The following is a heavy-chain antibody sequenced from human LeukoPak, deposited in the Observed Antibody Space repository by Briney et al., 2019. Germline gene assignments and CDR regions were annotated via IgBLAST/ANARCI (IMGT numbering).Heavy chain of an antibody. CDR3: ARDPYSGAYYEGYYYYYMDV. V-gene: IGHV3-21*01. CDR1: GFTFSNYN. Sequence: GGSLRLSCAAPGFTFSNYNMNWVRQAPGKGLEWISSITSSSSFKFYADSVKGRFTISRDNAKNSLYLQMNSLRAEDTAVYYCARDPYSGAYYEGYYYYYMDVWGKGTTVTVSS. D-gene: IGHD1-26*01. J-gene: IGHJ6*03. CDR2: ITSSSSFK.